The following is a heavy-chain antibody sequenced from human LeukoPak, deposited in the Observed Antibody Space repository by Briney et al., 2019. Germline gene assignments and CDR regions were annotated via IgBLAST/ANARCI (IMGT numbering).Heavy chain of an antibody. Sequence: SVNVSCKASGGTFSSYAISWVRQAPGQGLEWMGGIIPIFGTANYAQKFQGRVTITADESTSTAYMELSSLRSEDTAVYYCARDHPNCSSTSCYADWYFDLWGRGTLVTVSS. J-gene: IGHJ2*01. D-gene: IGHD2-2*01. CDR1: GGTFSSYA. CDR3: ARDHPNCSSTSCYADWYFDL. V-gene: IGHV1-69*13. CDR2: IIPIFGTA.